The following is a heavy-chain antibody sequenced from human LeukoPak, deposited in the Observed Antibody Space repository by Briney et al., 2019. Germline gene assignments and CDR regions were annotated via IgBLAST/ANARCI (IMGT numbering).Heavy chain of an antibody. CDR1: GFAFSDYR. CDR2: ISGRGNTV. J-gene: IGHJ4*02. CDR3: ARVETDYDFWSGHYPKAFFDY. Sequence: GGSLRLSCAASGFAFSDYRMFWIRQTPGKGLEWISYISGRGNTVYYADSVKGRFTVSRDNAKNSLFLHMTSQRGEDTAVYFCARVETDYDFWSGHYPKAFFDYWGQGTLVTVSS. D-gene: IGHD3-3*01. V-gene: IGHV3-11*01.